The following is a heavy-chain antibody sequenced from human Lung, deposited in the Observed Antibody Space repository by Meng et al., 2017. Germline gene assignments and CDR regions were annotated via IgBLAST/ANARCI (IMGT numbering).Heavy chain of an antibody. CDR1: GFTFTDHW. CDR3: TNDRLNH. Sequence: EVQLVESGAGCVPPGGTLRLSCAASGFTFTDHWMHWVRLGPGKGLVRVSRIDRDGTKPTYADSVKRRFTISRDNAKNTLYLQMNNLRAEDTAFYYCTNDRLNHWGQGALVTVSS. CDR2: IDRDGTKP. J-gene: IGHJ1*01. D-gene: IGHD1-1*01. V-gene: IGHV3-74*01.